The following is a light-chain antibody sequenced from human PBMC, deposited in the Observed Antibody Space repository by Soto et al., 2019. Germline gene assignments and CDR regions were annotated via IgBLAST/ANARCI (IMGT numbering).Light chain of an antibody. J-gene: IGKJ2*01. V-gene: IGKV1-9*01. CDR2: AAS. CDR1: QGISSY. CDR3: QQLNSYPSYT. Sequence: IQLTQSPSSLSASVGDRVTITCRASQGISSYLAWYQQKPGKVPKLLIYAASTLQSGVPSRFSGSGSGTDFTLTISSLQPEDFATYYCQQLNSYPSYTFGQGTKLEIK.